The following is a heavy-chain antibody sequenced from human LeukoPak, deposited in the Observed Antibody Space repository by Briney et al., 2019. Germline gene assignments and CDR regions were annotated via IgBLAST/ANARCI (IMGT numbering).Heavy chain of an antibody. CDR1: GFTFSSYG. V-gene: IGHV3-33*01. Sequence: GGSLRLSSAASGFTFSSYGMHWVRQAPGKGLEWVAVIWYDGSNKYYADSVKGRFTISRDNSKNTLYLQMNSLRTEDTAVYYCARDPPYSSGLDYWGQGTLVTVSS. CDR2: IWYDGSNK. D-gene: IGHD6-19*01. CDR3: ARDPPYSSGLDY. J-gene: IGHJ4*02.